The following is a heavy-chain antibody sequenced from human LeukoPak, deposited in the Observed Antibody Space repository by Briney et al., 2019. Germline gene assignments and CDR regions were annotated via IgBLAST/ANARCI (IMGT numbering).Heavy chain of an antibody. CDR2: IWYDASNK. D-gene: IGHD2-2*01. CDR3: VRGVGVTRFNYFDP. Sequence: GGSLTLSCAASGFTFSSFGMHWVRQAPGKGLEWVAVIWYDASNKYYADSVKGRFTISRDNSKNTLFLQMNSLRDDDTAVYYCVRGVGVTRFNYFDPWGQGTLVIVSS. V-gene: IGHV3-33*01. CDR1: GFTFSSFG. J-gene: IGHJ5*02.